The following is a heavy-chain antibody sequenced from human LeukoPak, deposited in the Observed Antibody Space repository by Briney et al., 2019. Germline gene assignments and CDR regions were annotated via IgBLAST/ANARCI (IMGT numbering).Heavy chain of an antibody. J-gene: IGHJ6*02. CDR1: GGSINSDY. V-gene: IGHV4-59*08. Sequence: PSETLSLNCTVSGGSINSDYWSWVRQPPGKGLEWIGYIYYSGISTNYNPSLRSRVTISVDRSKNQFSLKLSSVTAADTAVYYCARQGHKLTLVDYYGMDVWGQGTTVTVSS. D-gene: IGHD1-26*01. CDR3: ARQGHKLTLVDYYGMDV. CDR2: IYYSGIST.